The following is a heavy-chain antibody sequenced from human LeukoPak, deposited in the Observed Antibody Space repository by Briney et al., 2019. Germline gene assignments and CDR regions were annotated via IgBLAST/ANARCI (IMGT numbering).Heavy chain of an antibody. D-gene: IGHD6-13*01. CDR3: AREDRIAAATLFDY. CDR1: GFTFSSYG. V-gene: IGHV3-30*02. CDR2: IRYDGSNK. J-gene: IGHJ4*02. Sequence: GGSLRLSCAASGFTFSSYGMHWVRQAPGKGLEWVAFIRYDGSNKYYADSVKGRFTISRDNSKNTLYLQMNSLRAEDTAVYYCAREDRIAAATLFDYWGQGTLVTVSS.